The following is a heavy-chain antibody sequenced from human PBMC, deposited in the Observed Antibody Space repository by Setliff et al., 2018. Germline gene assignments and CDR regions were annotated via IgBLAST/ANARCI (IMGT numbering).Heavy chain of an antibody. J-gene: IGHJ4*02. Sequence: KPSETLSLTCAVSGYSISSGFSWVWIRQSPGKGLEWIGRIYVTESTKYNPSLKSRVTLSIDTSKNQFSLKLSSVTAADTAVYFCARLPRTVTHFDYWGQGTLVTVSS. CDR2: IYVTEST. V-gene: IGHV4-38-2*01. CDR1: GYSISSGFS. D-gene: IGHD4-17*01. CDR3: ARLPRTVTHFDY.